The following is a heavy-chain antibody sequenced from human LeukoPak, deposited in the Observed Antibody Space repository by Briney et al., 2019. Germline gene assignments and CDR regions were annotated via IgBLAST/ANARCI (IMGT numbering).Heavy chain of an antibody. Sequence: SETLSLTCTVSGGSISSYYWSWIRQPPGKGLGWIGYIYYSGSTNYNPSLKSRVTISVDTSKNQFSLKLSSVTAADTAVYYCARVGDCGGDCSHFDYWGQGTLVTVSS. CDR2: IYYSGST. V-gene: IGHV4-59*01. CDR1: GGSISSYY. CDR3: ARVGDCGGDCSHFDY. D-gene: IGHD2-21*02. J-gene: IGHJ4*02.